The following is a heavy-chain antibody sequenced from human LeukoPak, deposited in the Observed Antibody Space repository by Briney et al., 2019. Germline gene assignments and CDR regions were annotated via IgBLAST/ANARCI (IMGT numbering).Heavy chain of an antibody. J-gene: IGHJ4*02. CDR2: INHSGST. CDR3: ARGRRFTYSSSWYNY. CDR1: GGSFSGYY. D-gene: IGHD6-13*01. Sequence: PSETLSLTCAVYGGSFSGYYWSWIRQPPGKGLEWIREINHSGSTNYNPSLKSRVTISVDTSKNQFSLKLSSVTAADTAVYYCARGRRFTYSSSWYNYWGQGTLVTVSS. V-gene: IGHV4-34*01.